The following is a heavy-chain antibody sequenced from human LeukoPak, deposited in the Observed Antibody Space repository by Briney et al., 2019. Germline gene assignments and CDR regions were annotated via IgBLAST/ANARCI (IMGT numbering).Heavy chain of an antibody. J-gene: IGHJ4*02. CDR3: ARVSDDSGWNFDY. V-gene: IGHV1-3*01. CDR2: INAGNGNA. D-gene: IGHD6-19*01. CDR1: GYTFTNYA. Sequence: ASVKVSCKASGYTFTNYAMHWVRQAPGRRLEWMGWINAGNGNAKYSQKFQGRVTITGDTSASTAYMEVSSLTSEDTAVYYCARVSDDSGWNFDYWGQGTLVTVSS.